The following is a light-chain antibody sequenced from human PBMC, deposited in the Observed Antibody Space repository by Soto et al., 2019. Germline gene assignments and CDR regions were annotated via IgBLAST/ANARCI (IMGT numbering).Light chain of an antibody. Sequence: DIQMTRSPSTLSGSVGDRVTITCRASQTISSWLAWYQQKPGKAPKLLIYKASTLKSGVPSRFSGSGSGTEFTLTISSLQPDDFATYYCQQYNSYWTFGQGTKV. V-gene: IGKV1-5*03. J-gene: IGKJ1*01. CDR3: QQYNSYWT. CDR2: KAS. CDR1: QTISSW.